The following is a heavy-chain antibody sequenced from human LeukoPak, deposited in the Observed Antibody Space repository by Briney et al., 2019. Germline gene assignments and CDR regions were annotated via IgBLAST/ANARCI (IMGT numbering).Heavy chain of an antibody. D-gene: IGHD6-19*01. J-gene: IGHJ6*03. CDR1: GFTFSSYD. CDR2: VSTTGGST. Sequence: GGSLRLSCAASGFTFSSYDMSWVRQAPGKGLEWVSTVSTTGGSTYYADSVKGRFTISRVNSKDTLYLQMNSLRAEDTAVYYCAKCSGWFVRGKDYYYYYMDVWGKGTTVTVSS. V-gene: IGHV3-23*01. CDR3: AKCSGWFVRGKDYYYYYMDV.